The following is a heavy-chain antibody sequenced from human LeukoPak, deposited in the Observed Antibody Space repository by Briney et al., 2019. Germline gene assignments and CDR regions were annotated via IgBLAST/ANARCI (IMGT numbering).Heavy chain of an antibody. D-gene: IGHD3-10*01. CDR1: GGSFSGYY. Sequence: SETLSLTCAVYGGSFSGYYWSWIRQPPGKGLEWIGEINHSGSTNYNPSLKSLVTISVDTSKNQFSLKLSSVTAADTAVYYCARRSYYGSGSPLNWFDPWGQGTLVTVSS. CDR3: ARRSYYGSGSPLNWFDP. CDR2: INHSGST. J-gene: IGHJ5*02. V-gene: IGHV4-34*01.